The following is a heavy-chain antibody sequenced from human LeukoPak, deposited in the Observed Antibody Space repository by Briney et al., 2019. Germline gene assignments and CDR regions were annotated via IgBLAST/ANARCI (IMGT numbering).Heavy chain of an antibody. CDR1: GGSISSSSYY. J-gene: IGHJ6*02. CDR3: ARRPLGYCSSTSCYRYYYYGMDV. Sequence: IPSETLSLTCTVSGGSISSSSYYWGWLRQPPGKGLEWIGSIYYSGSTYYNPSLKSRFTISVDTSKNQFSLKLSSVTAADTAVYYCARRPLGYCSSTSCYRYYYYGMDVWGQGTTVTVSS. V-gene: IGHV4-39*01. CDR2: IYYSGST. D-gene: IGHD2-2*01.